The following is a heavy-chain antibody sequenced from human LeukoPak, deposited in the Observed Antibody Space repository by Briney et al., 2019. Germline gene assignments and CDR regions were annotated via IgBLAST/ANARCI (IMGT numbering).Heavy chain of an antibody. CDR3: ARDKYLAAAGADY. J-gene: IGHJ4*02. V-gene: IGHV1-2*02. Sequence: ASVKVSCKASGYTFTGYYMHWVRPAPRQGLEWMGWINPNSGGTNYAQKFQGRVTISRDTSISTAYMELSRLRSDDTAVYYCARDKYLAAAGADYWGQGTLVTVSS. D-gene: IGHD6-13*01. CDR1: GYTFTGYY. CDR2: INPNSGGT.